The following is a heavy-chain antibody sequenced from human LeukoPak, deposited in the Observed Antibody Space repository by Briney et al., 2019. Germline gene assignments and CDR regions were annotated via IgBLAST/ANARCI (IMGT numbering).Heavy chain of an antibody. Sequence: SVKVSCKASGGTFSSYAISWVRQAPGQGLEWMGGIIPIFGTANYAQKFQGRVTITADESTSTAYMELSSLRSEDTAVYYCAGVSSGGTQPFDPWGQGTLVTVSS. CDR3: AGVSSGGTQPFDP. CDR2: IIPIFGTA. D-gene: IGHD2-15*01. V-gene: IGHV1-69*13. CDR1: GGTFSSYA. J-gene: IGHJ5*02.